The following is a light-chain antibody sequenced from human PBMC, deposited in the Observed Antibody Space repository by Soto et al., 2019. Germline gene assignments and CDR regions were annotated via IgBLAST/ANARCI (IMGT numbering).Light chain of an antibody. Sequence: IVVTQSPATLSLSPGERATLSCRTSHGLGTNLAWYQQIPGQAPRLLIYGASTRATGIPARFSGSGSETEFTLTISSLQSEDLAVYYCHQYNNWPLTFGGGTKVDIK. CDR3: HQYNNWPLT. CDR1: HGLGTN. CDR2: GAS. V-gene: IGKV3-15*01. J-gene: IGKJ4*01.